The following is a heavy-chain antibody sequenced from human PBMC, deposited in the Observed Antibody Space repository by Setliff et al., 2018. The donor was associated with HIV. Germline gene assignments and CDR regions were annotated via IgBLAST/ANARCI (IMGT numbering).Heavy chain of an antibody. CDR3: ARGTRSSVDWVFGAFGV. D-gene: IGHD3-9*01. Sequence: PSETLSLTCAVYGGFFSGYYWNWIRQNPGKGLEWIGEMNHGGSTNYNPSLKSRVTISVATSKNKFSLQLSSVTAADTAVYFVARGTRSSVDWVFGAFGVWGQGKMFTVSS. V-gene: IGHV4-34*01. J-gene: IGHJ3*01. CDR2: MNHGGST. CDR1: GGFFSGYY.